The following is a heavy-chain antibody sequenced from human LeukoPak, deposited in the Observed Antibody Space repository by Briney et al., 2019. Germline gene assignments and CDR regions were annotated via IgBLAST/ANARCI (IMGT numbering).Heavy chain of an antibody. J-gene: IGHJ4*02. CDR2: ISYDGSNK. CDR1: GFTFSSYA. D-gene: IGHD2-21*02. V-gene: IGHV3-30-3*01. CDR3: ARDYYCGGDCYPAY. Sequence: GGSLRLSCAASGFTFSSYALHWVRQAPGKGLEWVAIISYDGSNKYYADSVKGRFTISRDNSKNTLYLQMNSLRAEDTAVYYCARDYYCGGDCYPAYWGQGTLVAVSS.